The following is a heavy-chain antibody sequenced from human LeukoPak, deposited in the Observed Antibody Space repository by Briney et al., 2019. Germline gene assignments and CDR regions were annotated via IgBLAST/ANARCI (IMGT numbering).Heavy chain of an antibody. CDR3: ARSGVTMFGVVTVDWLDP. D-gene: IGHD3-3*01. J-gene: IGHJ5*02. Sequence: SETLSLTCTVSGGSISSYYWSWIRQPPGKGLEWIGFIYYSGSTNYIPSLKSRATISVDTSKNQFSLKLSSVTAADTAVYYCARSGVTMFGVVTVDWLDPWGQGTLVTVSS. CDR1: GGSISSYY. V-gene: IGHV4-59*01. CDR2: IYYSGST.